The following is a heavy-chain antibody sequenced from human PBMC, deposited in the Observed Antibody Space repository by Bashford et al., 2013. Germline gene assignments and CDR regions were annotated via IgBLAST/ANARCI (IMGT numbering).Heavy chain of an antibody. CDR3: ARHGADIVATPYYFDY. Sequence: ESLKISCKGSGYSFTSYWIGWVRQMPGKGLEWMGIIYPGDSDTRYSPSFQGQVTISADKSISTAYLQWSSLKASDTAMYYCARHGADIVATPYYFDYWGQGTLVTVSS. CDR1: GYSFTSYW. V-gene: IGHV5-51*01. CDR2: IYPGDSDT. D-gene: IGHD5-12*01. J-gene: IGHJ4*02.